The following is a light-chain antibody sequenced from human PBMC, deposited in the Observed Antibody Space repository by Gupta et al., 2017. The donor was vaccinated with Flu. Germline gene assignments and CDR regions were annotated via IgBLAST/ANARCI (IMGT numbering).Light chain of an antibody. J-gene: IGLJ1*01. CDR1: RSNIGNNY. Sequence: QSVLTQPPSVSAAPGQKVTVSCSGSRSNIGNNYVSWYQHVPGTVPKLRIYEDSNRPSGIPDRFAGSKSGTSATLDISGLQTGDEADYDGGTWATRLSALLFGTGTTV. CDR2: EDS. V-gene: IGLV1-51*02. CDR3: GTWATRLSALL.